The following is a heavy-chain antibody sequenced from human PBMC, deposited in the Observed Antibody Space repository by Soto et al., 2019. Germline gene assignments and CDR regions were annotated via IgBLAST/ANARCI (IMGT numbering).Heavy chain of an antibody. CDR1: GFTFSSYA. CDR2: ISYDGSNK. D-gene: IGHD6-13*01. Sequence: GGSLRLSCAASGFTFSSYAMHWVRQAPGKGLEWVAVISYDGSNKYYADSVKGRFTISRDNSKNTLYLQMNSLRAEDTAVYYCARHRIAAGVFWFDPWGQGNLVTVSS. CDR3: ARHRIAAGVFWFDP. J-gene: IGHJ5*02. V-gene: IGHV3-30-3*01.